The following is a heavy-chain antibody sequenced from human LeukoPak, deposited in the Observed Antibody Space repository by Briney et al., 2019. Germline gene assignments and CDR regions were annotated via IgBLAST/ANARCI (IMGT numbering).Heavy chain of an antibody. J-gene: IGHJ5*01. Sequence: GGSLRLSCAASGFTFSSYGMHWVRQAPGKGLEWVAFLRYDGSNKHYADSVKGRFTISRDNSKNVLYLRMNSLTAEDTAIYYCAKDRPNFHENSGHYYRRDGDSWGQGTLVTVSS. CDR3: AKDRPNFHENSGHYYRRDGDS. V-gene: IGHV3-30*02. CDR2: LRYDGSNK. CDR1: GFTFSSYG. D-gene: IGHD3-22*01.